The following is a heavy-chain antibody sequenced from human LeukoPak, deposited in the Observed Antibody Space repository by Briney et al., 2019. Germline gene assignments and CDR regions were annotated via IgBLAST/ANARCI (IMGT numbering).Heavy chain of an antibody. Sequence: ASVKVSCKASGYTFTSYYMHWVRQAPGQGLEWMGGIIPIFGTANYAQKFQGRVTITADESTSTAYMELSSLRSEDTAVYYCARGVIAAAGWDDYYYYMDVWGKETTVTISS. CDR2: IIPIFGTA. CDR1: GYTFTSYY. V-gene: IGHV1-69*13. CDR3: ARGVIAAAGWDDYYYYMDV. D-gene: IGHD6-13*01. J-gene: IGHJ6*03.